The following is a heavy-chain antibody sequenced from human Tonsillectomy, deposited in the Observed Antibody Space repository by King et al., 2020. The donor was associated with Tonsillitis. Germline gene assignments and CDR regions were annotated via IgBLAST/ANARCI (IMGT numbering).Heavy chain of an antibody. CDR2: INPNSGGT. V-gene: IGHV1-2*05. CDR1: GNIFTGYY. D-gene: IGHD6-13*01. Sequence: QLVQSGAEVKKPGASVKVSCKASGNIFTGYYMHWVRQAPGQGLEWMGRINPNSGGTNYAQRVQGRVTMTRDTSISTAYMKLSRLTSDDTVVYYCARSWGDSSSWFFDLWGRGTLVTVSS. J-gene: IGHJ2*01. CDR3: ARSWGDSSSWFFDL.